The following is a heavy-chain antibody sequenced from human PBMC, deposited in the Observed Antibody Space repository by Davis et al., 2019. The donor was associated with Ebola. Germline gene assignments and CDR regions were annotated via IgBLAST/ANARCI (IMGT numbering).Heavy chain of an antibody. CDR1: GFTFRSYD. CDR3: AKERGYLAY. V-gene: IGHV3-23*01. Sequence: GESLKISCAASGFTFRSYDMSWVRQAPGKGLEWVSAISGSGGVTHYANSVKGRFTISRDNSKNILLLEMNSLTAEDTAVYYCAKERGYLAYWGQGTLVTVSS. CDR2: ISGSGGVT. J-gene: IGHJ4*02.